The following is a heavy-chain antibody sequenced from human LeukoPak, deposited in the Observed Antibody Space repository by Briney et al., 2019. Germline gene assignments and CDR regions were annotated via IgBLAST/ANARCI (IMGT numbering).Heavy chain of an antibody. CDR3: ARGGGYDYVWGSYRYRDYYYGMDV. Sequence: PSETLSLTCAVYGGSFSGYYWSWIRQPPGKGLEWIGEINHSGSTNYNPSLKSRVTISVDTSKNQFSLKLSSVTAADTAVYYCARGGGYDYVWGSYRYRDYYYGMDVWGRGTTVTVSS. CDR1: GGSFSGYY. V-gene: IGHV4-34*01. D-gene: IGHD3-16*02. J-gene: IGHJ6*04. CDR2: INHSGST.